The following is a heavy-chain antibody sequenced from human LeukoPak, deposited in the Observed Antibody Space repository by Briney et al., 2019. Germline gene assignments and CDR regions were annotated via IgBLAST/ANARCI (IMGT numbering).Heavy chain of an antibody. Sequence: ASVKVSCKVSGDTLTELSLHWVRQAPGKGLEWMGGFYPEDDETIYEQKFQGRVTMTEDTSTDTAYMELSSLRPEDTAVYYCATLQSGSYAYFFDYWGKGTLVTVSS. V-gene: IGHV1-24*01. D-gene: IGHD1-26*01. CDR3: ATLQSGSYAYFFDY. CDR1: GDTLTELS. J-gene: IGHJ4*02. CDR2: FYPEDDET.